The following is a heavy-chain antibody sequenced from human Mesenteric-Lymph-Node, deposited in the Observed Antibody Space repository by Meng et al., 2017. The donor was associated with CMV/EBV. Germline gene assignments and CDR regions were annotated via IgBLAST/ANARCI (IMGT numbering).Heavy chain of an antibody. V-gene: IGHV1-69*04. Sequence: KISCAASGFTFSTYAMHWVRQAPGKGLEWMGRIIPILGIANYAQKFQGRVTITADKSTGTAYMELSSLRSEDTAVYYCARMSGGGYCSGGSCYNYYGMDVWGQGTTVTVSS. J-gene: IGHJ6*02. D-gene: IGHD2-15*01. CDR3: ARMSGGGYCSGGSCYNYYGMDV. CDR2: IIPILGIA. CDR1: GFTFSTYA.